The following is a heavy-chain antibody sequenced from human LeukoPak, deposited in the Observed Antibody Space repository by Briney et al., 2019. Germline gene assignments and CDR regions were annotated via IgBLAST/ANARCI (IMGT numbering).Heavy chain of an antibody. D-gene: IGHD3/OR15-3a*01. J-gene: IGHJ4*02. CDR1: GFTFSNAW. CDR3: TTDWTPTFDY. CDR2: IKSKTYGGTT. Sequence: PGGSLRLSCAASGFTFSNAWMSWVRQAPGKGLEWVGRIKSKTYGGTTDYAAPVKGRFTISRDDSKNTLYLQMNSLKTEDTAVYYCTTDWTPTFDYWGQGTLVTVSS. V-gene: IGHV3-15*01.